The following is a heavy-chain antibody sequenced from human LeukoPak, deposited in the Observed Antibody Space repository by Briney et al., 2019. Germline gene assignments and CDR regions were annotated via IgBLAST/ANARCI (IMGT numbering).Heavy chain of an antibody. Sequence: ASVKVSCKASGYTFTSYYMHWVRQAPGQGLEWMGIINPSGGSTSYAQKFQGRVTMTRDTSTSTVYMELSSLRSEDTAVYYCARAALTAPRYYDFWSAPGGFDYWGQGTLVTVPS. V-gene: IGHV1-46*01. CDR3: ARAALTAPRYYDFWSAPGGFDY. D-gene: IGHD3-3*01. CDR2: INPSGGST. J-gene: IGHJ4*02. CDR1: GYTFTSYY.